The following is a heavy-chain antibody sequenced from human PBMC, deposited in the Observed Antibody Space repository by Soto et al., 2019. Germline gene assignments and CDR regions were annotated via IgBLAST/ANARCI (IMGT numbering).Heavy chain of an antibody. Sequence: QEQLLQSGAEVKKPGASVTVSCKASGYTFLIYFVHWVRQAPGQGLEWMGIINPGSGTTTYSQQFERRDPMTSSTSTNKGQRAMPSLTSEAAAVYFCARSKILDGSGRRHYYGMDVWCQGTAVSVSS. D-gene: IGHD3-10*01. CDR3: ARSKILDGSGRRHYYGMDV. J-gene: IGHJ6*02. CDR2: INPGSGTT. CDR1: GYTFLIYF. V-gene: IGHV1-46*03.